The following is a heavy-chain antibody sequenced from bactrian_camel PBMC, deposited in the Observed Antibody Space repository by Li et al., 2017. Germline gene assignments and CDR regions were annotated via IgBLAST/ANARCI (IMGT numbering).Heavy chain of an antibody. V-gene: IGHV3S53*01. D-gene: IGHD6*01. J-gene: IGHJ7*01. CDR1: GMIIGSVY. Sequence: HVQLVESGGGSVQAGGSLRLSCAASGMIIGSVYTGWFRQAPGKQRESVAAIERDGSTTYAESVKGRFTISKDNTENTLYLQMNSLQPEDTAMYYCAARQPCRVWLVHTAWTTGAKAPRAP. CDR2: IERDGST.